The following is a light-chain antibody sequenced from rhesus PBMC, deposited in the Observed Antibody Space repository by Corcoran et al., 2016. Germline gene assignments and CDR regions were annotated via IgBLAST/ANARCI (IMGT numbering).Light chain of an antibody. V-gene: IGKV1-74*01. CDR2: AAS. CDR3: QHSYGTPLT. Sequence: DIQMTQSPSSLSASVGDRVTITCRASENVNNYLHWYQQKPGKAPKLLIYAASTLQSGVPSRLSGSGAGTVYTFTISSLQPADVATYYCQHSYGTPLTFGGGTKVEIK. J-gene: IGKJ4*01. CDR1: ENVNNY.